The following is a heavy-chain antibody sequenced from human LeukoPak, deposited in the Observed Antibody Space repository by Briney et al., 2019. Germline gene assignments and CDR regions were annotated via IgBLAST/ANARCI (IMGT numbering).Heavy chain of an antibody. Sequence: PGGSLRLSCAASGFTFSSHGMHWVRQAPGKGLVWVAHVNTDGTSTSYVDSVKGRFTISRDNAKNTLYLQMNSLRAEDTAVYYCARDSPNYSNGAIDIWGQGTMVTVSS. V-gene: IGHV3-74*01. D-gene: IGHD1-7*01. J-gene: IGHJ3*02. CDR2: VNTDGTST. CDR3: ARDSPNYSNGAIDI. CDR1: GFTFSSHG.